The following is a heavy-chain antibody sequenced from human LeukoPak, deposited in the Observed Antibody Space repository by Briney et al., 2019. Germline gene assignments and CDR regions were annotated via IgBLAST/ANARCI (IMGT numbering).Heavy chain of an antibody. J-gene: IGHJ4*02. Sequence: PGGSLRLSCAASGFTFSSYSMNWVRQAPGKGLEWVSSISSSSSYIYYADSVKGRFTISRDNAKNSLYLQMNSLRAEDTAVYYCAREHLPYCSGGSCVPLDYWGQGTLVTVSS. CDR2: ISSSSSYI. D-gene: IGHD2-15*01. CDR1: GFTFSSYS. CDR3: AREHLPYCSGGSCVPLDY. V-gene: IGHV3-21*01.